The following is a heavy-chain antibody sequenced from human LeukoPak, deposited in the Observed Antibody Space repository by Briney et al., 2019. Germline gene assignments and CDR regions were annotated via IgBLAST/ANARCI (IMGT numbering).Heavy chain of an antibody. CDR3: ARDSLVVDAFDI. J-gene: IGHJ3*02. CDR2: IYHSGST. V-gene: IGHV4-4*02. CDR1: GGSISSSNW. Sequence: SETLSLTCAVSGGSISSSNWWNWVRQPPGKGLEWIGEIYHSGSTNYNPSLKSRVTMSVDTSKNQFSLKLSSVTAADTAVYYCARDSLVVDAFDIWGQGTMVTVSS. D-gene: IGHD2-15*01.